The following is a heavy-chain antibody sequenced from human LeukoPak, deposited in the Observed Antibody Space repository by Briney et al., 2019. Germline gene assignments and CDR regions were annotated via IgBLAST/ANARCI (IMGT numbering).Heavy chain of an antibody. V-gene: IGHV4-59*12. Sequence: SETLSLTCTVSGGSISSYYWSWIRQPPGKGLEWIGYIYYSGSTNYNPSLKSRVTISVDTSKNQFSLKLKSVTAADTAVYYCARDARQELLAGGFDFWGQGALVTVSS. CDR2: IYYSGST. CDR3: ARDARQELLAGGFDF. J-gene: IGHJ4*02. CDR1: GGSISSYY. D-gene: IGHD3-10*01.